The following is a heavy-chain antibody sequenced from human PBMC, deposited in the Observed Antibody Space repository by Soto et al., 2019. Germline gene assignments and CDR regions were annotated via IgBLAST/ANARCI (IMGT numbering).Heavy chain of an antibody. J-gene: IGHJ4*02. CDR2: INPSGGST. D-gene: IGHD3-10*01. CDR3: ASDYGSGPGTFDY. V-gene: IGHV1-46*01. Sequence: ASVKVSCKASGYTFTSYYMHWVLQAPGQGLEWMGIINPSGGSTSYAQKFQGRVTVTRDTSTSTVYMELSSLRSEDTAVYYCASDYGSGPGTFDYWGQGTLVTVSS. CDR1: GYTFTSYY.